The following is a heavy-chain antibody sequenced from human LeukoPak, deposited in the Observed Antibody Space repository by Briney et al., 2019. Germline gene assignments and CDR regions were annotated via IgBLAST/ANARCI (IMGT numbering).Heavy chain of an antibody. Sequence: GASVKVSCKASGGTFSRHAISWVRQAPGQGLEWMGGIIPIFGTANYAQKFQGRVTITADESTSTAYMELSSLRSEDTAVYYCARWDGWLTIPGHFDYWGQGTLVTVSS. CDR3: ARWDGWLTIPGHFDY. CDR2: IIPIFGTA. V-gene: IGHV1-69*13. D-gene: IGHD5-24*01. J-gene: IGHJ4*02. CDR1: GGTFSRHA.